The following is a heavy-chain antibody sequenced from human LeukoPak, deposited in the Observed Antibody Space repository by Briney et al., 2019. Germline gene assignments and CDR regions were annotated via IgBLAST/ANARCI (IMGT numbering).Heavy chain of an antibody. Sequence: SETLSLTCTVSGGSISSYYWSWIRQPPGKGLEWIGYIYYSGSTNYNPSLKSRVTISVDTSKNQFSLKLSSVTAADTAVYYCARSNYDFWSGYYDWWGQGTLVTVSS. V-gene: IGHV4-59*12. CDR1: GGSISSYY. CDR2: IYYSGST. D-gene: IGHD3-3*01. CDR3: ARSNYDFWSGYYDW. J-gene: IGHJ4*02.